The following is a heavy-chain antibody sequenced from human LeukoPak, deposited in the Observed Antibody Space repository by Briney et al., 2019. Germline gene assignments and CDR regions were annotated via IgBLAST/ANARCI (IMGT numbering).Heavy chain of an antibody. D-gene: IGHD6-13*01. CDR1: GFTFSSYA. V-gene: IGHV3-30-3*01. Sequence: GGSLRLSCAASGFTFSSYAMHWVRQAPGKGLGWVAVISYDGSNKYYADSVKGRFTISRDNSKNTLYLQMNSLRAEDTAVYYCARGRDSSPISTVDYWGQGTLVTVSS. CDR3: ARGRDSSPISTVDY. J-gene: IGHJ4*02. CDR2: ISYDGSNK.